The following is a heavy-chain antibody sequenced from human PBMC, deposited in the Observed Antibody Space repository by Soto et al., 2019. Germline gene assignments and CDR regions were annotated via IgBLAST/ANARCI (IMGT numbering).Heavy chain of an antibody. V-gene: IGHV3-33*01. J-gene: IGHJ4*02. CDR2: IWYDGSNK. D-gene: IGHD2-8*01. Sequence: QVQLVESGGGVVQPGRSLRLSCAASGFTFSSYGMHWVRQAPGKGLEWVAVIWYDGSNKYYADSVKGRFTISRDNSKNTLYLQMNSLRAEDTAVYYCARGYCTNGVCYEFDYWGQGTLVTVSS. CDR1: GFTFSSYG. CDR3: ARGYCTNGVCYEFDY.